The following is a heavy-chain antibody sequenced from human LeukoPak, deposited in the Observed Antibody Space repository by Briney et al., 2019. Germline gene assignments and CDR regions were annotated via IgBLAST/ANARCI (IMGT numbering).Heavy chain of an antibody. CDR2: MNPNSGNT. Sequence: ASVKVSCKASGYTFTSYDINWVRQATGQGLKWMGWMNPNSGNTGYAQKFQGRVTMTRNTSISTAYMELSSLRSEDTAVYYCARMMVRDDYGDSEGWFDPWGQGTLVTVSS. V-gene: IGHV1-8*01. CDR1: GYTFTSYD. CDR3: ARMMVRDDYGDSEGWFDP. D-gene: IGHD4-17*01. J-gene: IGHJ5*02.